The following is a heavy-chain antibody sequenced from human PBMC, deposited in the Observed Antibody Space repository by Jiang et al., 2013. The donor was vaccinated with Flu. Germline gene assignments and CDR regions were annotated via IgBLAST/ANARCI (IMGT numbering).Heavy chain of an antibody. Sequence: GSGLVKPSQTLSLTCTVSGGSISSGGYYWSWIRQHPGKGLEWIGYIYYSGSTYYNPSLKSRVTISVDTSKNQFSLKLSSVTAADTAVYYCARSLIWSGPIYFDYWGQGTLVTVSS. CDR2: IYYSGST. V-gene: IGHV4-31*03. CDR3: ARSLIWSGPIYFDY. D-gene: IGHD3-3*01. CDR1: GGSISSGGYY. J-gene: IGHJ4*02.